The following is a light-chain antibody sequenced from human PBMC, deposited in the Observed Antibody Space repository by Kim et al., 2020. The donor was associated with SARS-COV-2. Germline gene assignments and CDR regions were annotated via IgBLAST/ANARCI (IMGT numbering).Light chain of an antibody. J-gene: IGLJ2*01. CDR1: SSNIGGNF. V-gene: IGLV1-47*01. Sequence: GQRVNVSCSGTSSNIGGNFVYWYRQLLGTAPNLIIYRNYQRPSGVPDRFSGSKSGTSASLAISGLRSEDEADYYCAAWDDSLSSVVFGGGTQLTVL. CDR2: RNY. CDR3: AAWDDSLSSVV.